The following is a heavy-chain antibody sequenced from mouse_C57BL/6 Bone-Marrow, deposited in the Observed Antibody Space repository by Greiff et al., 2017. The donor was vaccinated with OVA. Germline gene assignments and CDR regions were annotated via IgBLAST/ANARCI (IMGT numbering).Heavy chain of an antibody. CDR3: ATIYYGNGYPYWYFDV. D-gene: IGHD2-1*01. Sequence: QVQLQQSGPELVRPGVSVKISCKGSGYTFTDYALHWVKQSHAKSLEWIGVISTYYGDASYNQKFKDKATMTVDKSSSTAYMELARLTSEDSAVYYCATIYYGNGYPYWYFDVWGTGTTVTVSS. CDR2: ISTYYGDA. V-gene: IGHV1-67*01. CDR1: GYTFTDYA. J-gene: IGHJ1*03.